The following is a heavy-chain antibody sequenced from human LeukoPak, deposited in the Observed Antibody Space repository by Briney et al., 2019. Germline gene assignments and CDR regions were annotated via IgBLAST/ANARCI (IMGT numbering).Heavy chain of an antibody. CDR2: ISSSSSTI. J-gene: IGHJ4*02. CDR1: GFTFSSYS. D-gene: IGHD3-3*01. Sequence: GGSLRLSCAASGFTFSSYSMNWVRQAPGKGLKWVSYISSSSSTIYYADSVKGRFTISRDNAKNSLYLQMNSLRAEDTAVYYCARGPIMYYDFWSGYYEPFDYWGQGTLVTVSS. V-gene: IGHV3-48*01. CDR3: ARGPIMYYDFWSGYYEPFDY.